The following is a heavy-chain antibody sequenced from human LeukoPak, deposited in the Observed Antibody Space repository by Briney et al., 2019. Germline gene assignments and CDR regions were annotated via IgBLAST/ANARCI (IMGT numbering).Heavy chain of an antibody. CDR3: ARDVSDNFFDY. J-gene: IGHJ4*02. Sequence: SETLSLTCIVSGGSISSGGYYWSWIRQHPGKGLEWIGYIYYSGSTYYNPSLKSRVTISVDTSKNQFSLKLSSVTAADTAVYYCARDVSDNFFDYWGQGTLVTVSS. D-gene: IGHD2-21*01. CDR2: IYYSGST. CDR1: GGSISSGGYY. V-gene: IGHV4-31*03.